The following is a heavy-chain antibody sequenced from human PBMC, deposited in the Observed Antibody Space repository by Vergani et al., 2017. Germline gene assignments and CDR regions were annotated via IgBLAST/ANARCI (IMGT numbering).Heavy chain of an antibody. V-gene: IGHV3-23*01. Sequence: EVQLLESGGGLVQPGGSLRLSCAASGFTFSSYAMSWVRQAPGKGLEWVSAISGSGGSTYYADSVKGRFTISRDNSKNTLYLQMNSLRAEDTAVYYCAKEGDGYCSGGSCYRDYYYYGMDVWGQXP. D-gene: IGHD2-15*01. J-gene: IGHJ6*02. CDR2: ISGSGGST. CDR1: GFTFSSYA. CDR3: AKEGDGYCSGGSCYRDYYYYGMDV.